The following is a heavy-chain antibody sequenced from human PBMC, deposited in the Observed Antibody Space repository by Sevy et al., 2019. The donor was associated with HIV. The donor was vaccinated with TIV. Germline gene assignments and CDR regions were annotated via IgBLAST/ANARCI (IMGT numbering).Heavy chain of an antibody. D-gene: IGHD3-16*01. V-gene: IGHV3-30*18. CDR2: ISYDGNDT. J-gene: IGHJ4*02. Sequence: GGSLRLSCAASGFTFSSYGMHWVRQAPGKGLEWVAVISYDGNDTHYADSVKGRFTISRDNSKIPLFLQMNNLRADDTAGYYCAKGLGETPSDYWGQGTLVTVSS. CDR3: AKGLGETPSDY. CDR1: GFTFSSYG.